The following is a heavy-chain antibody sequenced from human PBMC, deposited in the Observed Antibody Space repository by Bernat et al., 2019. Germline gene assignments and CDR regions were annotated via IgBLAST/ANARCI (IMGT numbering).Heavy chain of an antibody. V-gene: IGHV4-34*01. CDR1: GGSFSGYY. D-gene: IGHD4-11*01. Sequence: QVQLQQWGAGLLKPSETLSLTCAVYGGSFSGYYWSWIRQPPGKGLEWIGEINHSGSTNYNPSLKSRVTISVDTSKNQFSLKLSSVTAADTAVYYCARGRDSDYSLGPRDWYFDLWGRGTLVTVSS. J-gene: IGHJ2*01. CDR2: INHSGST. CDR3: ARGRDSDYSLGPRDWYFDL.